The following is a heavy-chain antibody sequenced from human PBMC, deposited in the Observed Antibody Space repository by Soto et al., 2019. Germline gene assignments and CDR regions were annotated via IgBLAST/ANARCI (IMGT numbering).Heavy chain of an antibody. CDR2: ISGSGSTI. Sequence: GGSLRLSCAASGFTFSSFEMNWVRQAPGKGLEWVSYISGSGSTIYYADSVKGRFTTSRDNAKNSLYLQMNTLSAEDTALYYCARDSRNSYGLDVWGQGTTVTVSS. J-gene: IGHJ6*02. V-gene: IGHV3-48*03. CDR1: GFTFSSFE. CDR3: ARDSRNSYGLDV.